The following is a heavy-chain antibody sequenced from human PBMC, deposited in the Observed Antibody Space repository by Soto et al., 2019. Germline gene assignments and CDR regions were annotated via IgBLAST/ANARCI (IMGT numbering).Heavy chain of an antibody. Sequence: SVKVSCKASGGTFSSYAISWVRQAPGQGLEWMGGVIPIFGTANYAQKFQGRVTITADESTSTAYVELSSLRSEDTAVYYCAVDYYDSSGYYGRDYYYGMDVWGQGTTVTVSS. J-gene: IGHJ6*02. CDR2: VIPIFGTA. CDR1: GGTFSSYA. CDR3: AVDYYDSSGYYGRDYYYGMDV. V-gene: IGHV1-69*13. D-gene: IGHD3-22*01.